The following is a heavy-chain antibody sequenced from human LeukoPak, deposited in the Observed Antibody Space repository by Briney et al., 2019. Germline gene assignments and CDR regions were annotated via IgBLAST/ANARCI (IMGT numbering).Heavy chain of an antibody. CDR2: IYYSGST. CDR3: ARERYYYDSNGYYYFDY. CDR1: GGSISSHY. Sequence: PSETLSLTCTVSGGSISSHYWSWIRQPPGKGLEWIGYIYYSGSTNYNPSLKSRVTISVDTSKNQFSLKLSSVTAADTAVYYCARERYYYDSNGYYYFDYWGQGTLVTVSS. V-gene: IGHV4-59*11. J-gene: IGHJ4*02. D-gene: IGHD3-22*01.